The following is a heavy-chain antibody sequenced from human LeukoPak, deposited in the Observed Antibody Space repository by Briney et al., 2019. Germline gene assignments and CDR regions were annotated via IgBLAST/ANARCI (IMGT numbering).Heavy chain of an antibody. CDR3: ARSNYYTRDAFDI. V-gene: IGHV4-61*02. CDR1: GGSNSSGSYY. D-gene: IGHD3-10*01. Sequence: SETLSLTCTVSGGSNSSGSYYWSWIRQPAGKGLEWIGRIYTSGSTNYNPSLKSRVTISVDTSKNRLSLKLSSVTAADTAVYYCARSNYYTRDAFDIWGQGTMVTVSS. J-gene: IGHJ3*02. CDR2: IYTSGST.